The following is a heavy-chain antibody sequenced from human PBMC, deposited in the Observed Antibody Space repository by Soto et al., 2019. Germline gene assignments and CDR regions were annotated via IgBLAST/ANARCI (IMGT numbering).Heavy chain of an antibody. CDR2: ISYDGSNK. CDR1: GFTFSGYA. Sequence: PGGSLRLSCAASGFTFSGYAMHWVRQAPGKGLEWVAVISYDGSNKYYADSVKGRFTISRDNSKNTLYLQMNSLRAEDTAVYYCAGTSSGYYSGFDYWGQGTLVTVSS. D-gene: IGHD3-22*01. CDR3: AGTSSGYYSGFDY. J-gene: IGHJ4*02. V-gene: IGHV3-30-3*01.